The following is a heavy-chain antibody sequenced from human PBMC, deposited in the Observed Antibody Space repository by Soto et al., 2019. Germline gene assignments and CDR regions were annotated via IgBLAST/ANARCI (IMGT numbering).Heavy chain of an antibody. Sequence: SETLSLTCGVSGGSISSSNWWSWVRQPPGKGLQWIGEIYHSGSTNYIPSLKSRVTISVDKSRNQFSLKLSSVTAADTAVYYCARRWGEGRVDYWGQGTLVTVSS. CDR2: IYHSGST. CDR3: ARRWGEGRVDY. D-gene: IGHD3-10*01. J-gene: IGHJ4*02. CDR1: GGSISSSNW. V-gene: IGHV4-4*02.